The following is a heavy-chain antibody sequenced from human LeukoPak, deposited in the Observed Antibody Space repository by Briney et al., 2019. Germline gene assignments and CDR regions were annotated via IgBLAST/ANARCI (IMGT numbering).Heavy chain of an antibody. D-gene: IGHD2-15*01. CDR3: AKNGDRGAYCSGGSCYPYFYYYMDV. J-gene: IGHJ6*03. CDR2: ISSSSSYI. CDR1: GFTFSSYS. Sequence: GGSLRLSCAASGFTFSSYSMNWVRQAPGKGLEWVSSISSSSSYIYYADSVKGRFTISRDNSKNTLYLQMNSLRAEDTAIYYCAKNGDRGAYCSGGSCYPYFYYYMDVWGKGTTVTISS. V-gene: IGHV3-21*04.